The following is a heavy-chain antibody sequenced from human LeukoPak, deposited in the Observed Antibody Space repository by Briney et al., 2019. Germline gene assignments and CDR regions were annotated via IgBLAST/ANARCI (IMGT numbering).Heavy chain of an antibody. CDR1: GYSISSGYY. CDR3: ARGWVAVAGTGFDY. V-gene: IGHV4-38-2*01. D-gene: IGHD6-19*01. Sequence: SETLSLTCAVSGYSISSGYYWGWIRQPPGKGLEWIGSIYHSGSTYFNPSLKSRVTISVDTSKNQFSLKLSSVTAADTAVYYCARGWVAVAGTGFDYWGQGTLVTVSS. J-gene: IGHJ4*02. CDR2: IYHSGST.